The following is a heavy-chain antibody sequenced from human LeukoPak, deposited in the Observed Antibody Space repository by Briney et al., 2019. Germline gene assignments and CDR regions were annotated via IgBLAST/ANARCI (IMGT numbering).Heavy chain of an antibody. CDR2: ISWNSGSI. Sequence: GRSLRLSCAASGFTFDDYAMHWVRQAPGKGLEWVSGISWNSGSIGHADSVKGRFTISRDNAKNSLYLQMNSLRAEDTALYYCAKGIAYYDSSGNYESWFDPWGQGTLVTVSS. CDR1: GFTFDDYA. V-gene: IGHV3-9*01. D-gene: IGHD3-22*01. J-gene: IGHJ5*02. CDR3: AKGIAYYDSSGNYESWFDP.